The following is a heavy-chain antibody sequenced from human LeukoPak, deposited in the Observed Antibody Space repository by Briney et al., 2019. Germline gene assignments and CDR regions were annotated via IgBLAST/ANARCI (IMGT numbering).Heavy chain of an antibody. J-gene: IGHJ5*02. CDR2: IHHGGST. D-gene: IGHD3-22*01. CDR3: ARLIVEGDWFDP. CDR1: GDSISSGDW. V-gene: IGHV4-4*02. Sequence: SETLSLTCAVSGDSISSGDWWSWWVRQPPGKGLEWIGEIHHGGSTNYHPSLKSRVTMSVDKPKNQFSLQLNSVTAADTAVYYCARLIVEGDWFDPWGQGTLVTVSS.